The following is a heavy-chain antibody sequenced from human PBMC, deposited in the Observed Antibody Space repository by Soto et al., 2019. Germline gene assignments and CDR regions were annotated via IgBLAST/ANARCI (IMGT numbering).Heavy chain of an antibody. D-gene: IGHD6-6*01. CDR2: IYYSGST. J-gene: IGHJ3*02. CDR3: ARERGAARRNAFDI. CDR1: GGSISSYY. V-gene: IGHV4-59*01. Sequence: QVQLQESGPGLVKPSETLSLTCTVSGGSISSYYWSWIRQPPGKGLEWIGYIYYSGSTNYNPSLKRRVTISVDTSKNQFSLKLSSVTAADTAVYYCARERGAARRNAFDIWGQGTMVTVSS.